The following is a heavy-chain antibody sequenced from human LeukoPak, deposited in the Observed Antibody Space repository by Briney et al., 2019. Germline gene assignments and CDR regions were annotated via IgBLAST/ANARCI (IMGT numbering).Heavy chain of an antibody. CDR2: IKSSSSGI. CDR3: ARDPSVYSDSNNWFDP. Sequence: GGSLRLSCVASGFTFSSSSMSWVRQASGEGLEWVSYIKSSSSGIYYADSVKGRFTISRDNARNALYLQMNSLRVEDTAVYYCARDPSVYSDSNNWFDPWGKGTLVTVSS. CDR1: GFTFSSSS. V-gene: IGHV3-48*01. D-gene: IGHD4-11*01. J-gene: IGHJ5*02.